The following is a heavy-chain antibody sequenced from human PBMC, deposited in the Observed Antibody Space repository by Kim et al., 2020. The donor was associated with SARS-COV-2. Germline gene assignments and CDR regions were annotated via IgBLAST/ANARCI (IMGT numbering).Heavy chain of an antibody. CDR1: GFTFDDYA. J-gene: IGHJ3*02. CDR2: ISWNSGSI. Sequence: SLRLSCAASGFTFDDYAMHWVRQAPGKGLEWVSGISWNSGSIGYADSVKGRFTISRDNAKNSLYLQMNSLRAEDTALYYCARGPNAFDIWGQGTMVTVSS. CDR3: ARGPNAFDI. D-gene: IGHD3-10*01. V-gene: IGHV3-9*01.